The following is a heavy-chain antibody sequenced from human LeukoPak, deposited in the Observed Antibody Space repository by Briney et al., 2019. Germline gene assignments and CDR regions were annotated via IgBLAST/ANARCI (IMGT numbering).Heavy chain of an antibody. Sequence: SETLSLTCTVSGGSISSYYWSWIRQPPGKGLEWIAYISDIGSINYNLSLKSRVTISLDTSKNQFSLKLSSVTAADTAVYYCAGRHPRNTVDFWGQGTLVTVSS. J-gene: IGHJ4*02. D-gene: IGHD2/OR15-2a*01. CDR1: GGSISSYY. CDR2: ISDIGSI. V-gene: IGHV4-59*08. CDR3: AGRHPRNTVDF.